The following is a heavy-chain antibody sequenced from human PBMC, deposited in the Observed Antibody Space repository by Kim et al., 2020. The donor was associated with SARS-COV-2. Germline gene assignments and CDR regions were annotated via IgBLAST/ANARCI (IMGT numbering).Heavy chain of an antibody. CDR3: ARDYPLNGYSYGYYYYYGMDV. V-gene: IGHV3-21*01. Sequence: GGSLRLSCAASGFTFSSYSMNWVRQAPGKGLEWVSSISSSSSYIYYADSVKGRFTISRDNAKNSLYLQMNSLRAEDTAVYYCARDYPLNGYSYGYYYYYGMDVWGQGTTVTVSS. CDR1: GFTFSSYS. D-gene: IGHD5-18*01. CDR2: ISSSSSYI. J-gene: IGHJ6*02.